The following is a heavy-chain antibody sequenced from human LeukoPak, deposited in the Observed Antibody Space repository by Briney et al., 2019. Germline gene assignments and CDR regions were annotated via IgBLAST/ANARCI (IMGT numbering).Heavy chain of an antibody. J-gene: IGHJ4*02. V-gene: IGHV4-59*01. CDR2: IYYSGST. CDR1: GGSISIYY. CDR3: ARGLRTLGYNPPFDY. Sequence: SETLSLTCTVSGGSISIYYCSWIRQPPGKGLESIGYIYYSGSTNYNPSLKSRVTISVDTSKNQFSLKLSSVTAADTAVYYCARGLRTLGYNPPFDYWGQGTLVTVSS. D-gene: IGHD1-1*01.